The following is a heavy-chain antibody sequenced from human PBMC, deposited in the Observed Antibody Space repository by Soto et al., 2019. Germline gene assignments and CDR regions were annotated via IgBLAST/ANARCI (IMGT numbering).Heavy chain of an antibody. CDR3: ARDRIWSLDY. J-gene: IGHJ4*02. D-gene: IGHD6-13*01. V-gene: IGHV4-61*01. Sequence: SETLSLTCTVSGGSISSSSYYWGWIRQPPGKGLEWIGYIYYSGSTNYNPSLKSRVTISVDTSKNQFSLKLSSVTAADTAVYYCARDRIWSLDYWGQGTLVTVSS. CDR2: IYYSGST. CDR1: GGSISSSSYY.